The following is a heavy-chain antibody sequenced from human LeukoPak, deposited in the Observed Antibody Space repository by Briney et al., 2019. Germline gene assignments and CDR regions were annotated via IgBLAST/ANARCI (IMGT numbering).Heavy chain of an antibody. CDR3: AKDHRTNDGYDSSGGPE. Sequence: PGGSLRLSCAASGFTFSSYAMSWVRQAPGKGLEWVSAISGSGGSTYYADSVKGRFTISRDNSKNTLYLQMNSLRAEDTAVYYCAKDHRTNDGYDSSGGPEGGQGTLVTVFS. CDR1: GFTFSSYA. J-gene: IGHJ4*02. D-gene: IGHD3-22*01. CDR2: ISGSGGST. V-gene: IGHV3-23*01.